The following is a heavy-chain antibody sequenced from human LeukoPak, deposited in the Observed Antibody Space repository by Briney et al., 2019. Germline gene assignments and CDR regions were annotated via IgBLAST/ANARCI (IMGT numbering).Heavy chain of an antibody. D-gene: IGHD1-26*01. V-gene: IGHV3-30*18. J-gene: IGHJ4*02. CDR3: AKAPYSGSPYYFDY. CDR2: ISYDGTSK. Sequence: PGGSLRLSCAASGFTFTSYAMHWVRQAPGKGLEWVAVISYDGTSKSSADFVRGRFTISRDNPKNTLYLQMNSLRAEDTAVYYCAKAPYSGSPYYFDYWGQGTLVTVSS. CDR1: GFTFTSYA.